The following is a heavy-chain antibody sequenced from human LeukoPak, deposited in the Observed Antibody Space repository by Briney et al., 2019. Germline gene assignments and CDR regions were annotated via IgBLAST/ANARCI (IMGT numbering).Heavy chain of an antibody. J-gene: IGHJ4*02. V-gene: IGHV4-59*12. CDR1: GGSISSYY. Sequence: SETLSLTCTVSGGSISSYYWSWIRQPPGKGLEWIGEIYHSGSTNYNPSLKSRVTISVDKSKNQFSLKLSSVTAADTAVYYCARGGSGPVDYWGQGTLVTVSS. CDR2: IYHSGST. D-gene: IGHD3-3*01. CDR3: ARGGSGPVDY.